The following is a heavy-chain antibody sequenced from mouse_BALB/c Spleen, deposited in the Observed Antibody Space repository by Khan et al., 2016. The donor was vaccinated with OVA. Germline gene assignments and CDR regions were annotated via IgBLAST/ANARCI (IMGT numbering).Heavy chain of an antibody. CDR2: INPSSDYN. Sequence: QVQLQQSGAELARPGASVKMSCKASGYIFTSYMIHWVKQRPGQGLEWIGDINPSSDYNNYNQKFKDKATLTADKSSSTAYMQLSSLTSEDSAVYYCARGGYGSFGYWDQGTRGTVSA. D-gene: IGHD1-1*01. CDR3: ARGGYGSFGY. CDR1: GYIFTSYM. J-gene: IGHJ3*01. V-gene: IGHV1-4*01.